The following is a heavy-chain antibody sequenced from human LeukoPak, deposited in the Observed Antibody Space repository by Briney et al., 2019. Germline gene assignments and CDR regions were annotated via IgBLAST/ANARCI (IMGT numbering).Heavy chain of an antibody. CDR3: ARGQGVKLAPNFDY. CDR1: GFTFSSYS. CDR2: ISSSSSYI. V-gene: IGHV3-21*01. D-gene: IGHD3-10*01. J-gene: IGHJ4*02. Sequence: GGSLRLSCAASGFTFSSYSMNWVRQAPGKGLEWVSSISSSSSYIYYADSVKGRFTISRDNAKNSLYLQMNSLRAEDTAVYYCARGQGVKLAPNFDYWGQGTLVTVSS.